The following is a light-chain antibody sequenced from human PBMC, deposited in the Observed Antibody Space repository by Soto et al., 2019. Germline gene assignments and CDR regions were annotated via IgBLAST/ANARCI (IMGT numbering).Light chain of an antibody. J-gene: IGKJ4*01. CDR2: GAS. Sequence: DIQMTQSPSSLSASVGDRVIITCQASQDIINHLNWYQQKVGKAPKLLISGASSLEAGVPSRFSGSESGTDFTLTIPSLQPEDIATYYCQQYVRALSFGGGTEVEI. V-gene: IGKV1-33*01. CDR3: QQYVRALS. CDR1: QDIINH.